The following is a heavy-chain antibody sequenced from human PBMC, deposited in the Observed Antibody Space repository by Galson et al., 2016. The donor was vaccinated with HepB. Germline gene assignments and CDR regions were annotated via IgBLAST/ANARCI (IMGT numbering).Heavy chain of an antibody. CDR3: ARDGRELVSHDYYSYMDV. Sequence: SLRLSCAASGFTFSIYSMNWVRQAPGKGLEWVSPISSSSTYIYYADSVNGRFTISRDNAKKSLFLQVNSLRAEDTAVYYCARDGRELVSHDYYSYMDVWGQGTTVAVSS. J-gene: IGHJ6*02. D-gene: IGHD1-7*01. CDR1: GFTFSIYS. V-gene: IGHV3-21*01. CDR2: ISSSSTYI.